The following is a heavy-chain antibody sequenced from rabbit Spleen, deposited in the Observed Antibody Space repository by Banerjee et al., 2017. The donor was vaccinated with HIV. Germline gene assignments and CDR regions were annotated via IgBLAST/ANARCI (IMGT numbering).Heavy chain of an antibody. CDR3: ARDLDGVIGWNFGW. J-gene: IGHJ6*01. CDR2: IYVGSGGGT. D-gene: IGHD4-1*01. CDR1: GFSFSSSYW. Sequence: QEQLEESGGDLVKPEGSLTLTCTASGFSFSSSYWICWVRQAPGKGLEWIACIYVGSGGGTKYASWAKGRFTISKTSSTTVTLQKTSLTVADTAAYFCARDLDGVIGWNFGWWGPGTLVTVS. V-gene: IGHV1S45*01.